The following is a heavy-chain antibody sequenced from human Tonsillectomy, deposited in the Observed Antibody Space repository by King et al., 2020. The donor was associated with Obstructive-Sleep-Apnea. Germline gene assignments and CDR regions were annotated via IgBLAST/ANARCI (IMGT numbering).Heavy chain of an antibody. J-gene: IGHJ4*02. Sequence: QLQESGPGLVKPSETLSLTCTVSGGSISSSSYYWGWIRQPPGKGLEWIGSSYYSGSTYYNPSLKSRVTISVDTSKNQFSLKLSSVTAADTAVYYCATPRRSGDFDYWGQGTLVTVSS. CDR2: SYYSGST. CDR1: GGSISSSSYY. V-gene: IGHV4-39*07. CDR3: ATPRRSGDFDY.